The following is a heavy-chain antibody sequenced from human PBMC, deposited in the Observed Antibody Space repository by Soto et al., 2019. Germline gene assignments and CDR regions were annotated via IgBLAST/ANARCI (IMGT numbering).Heavy chain of an antibody. CDR2: INAANGET. CDR3: ARGQPQLMNWFDP. D-gene: IGHD6-13*01. CDR1: GYTFTSYA. J-gene: IGHJ5*02. Sequence: QVQLVQSGAEVKEPGASVKISCKTSGYTFTSYATHWLRQAPGQRPQWIGWINAANGETKYSSKFKGRVTISRDTPANTAYMDLRSLTSEDTAIDFCARGQPQLMNWFDPWGQGTLVTVSS. V-gene: IGHV1-3*01.